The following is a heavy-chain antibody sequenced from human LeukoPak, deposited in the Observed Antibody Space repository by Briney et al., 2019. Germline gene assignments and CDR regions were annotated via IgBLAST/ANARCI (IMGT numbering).Heavy chain of an antibody. D-gene: IGHD1-26*01. J-gene: IGHJ6*02. CDR2: FDPEEGET. CDR1: GYTLTELS. CDR3: ATDQGVGATNYYYYGMDV. Sequence: ASVKVSCKVSGYTLTELSMHWVRQAPGKGLEWMGGFDPEEGETIYAQKFQGRVTMTEDTSTDTAYMELGSLRSEDTAVYYCATDQGVGATNYYYYGMDVWGQGTTVTVSS. V-gene: IGHV1-24*01.